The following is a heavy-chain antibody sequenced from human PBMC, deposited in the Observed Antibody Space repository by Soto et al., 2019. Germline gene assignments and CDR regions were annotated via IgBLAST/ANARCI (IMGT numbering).Heavy chain of an antibody. CDR3: ARTGAVCGGDCFTFDY. CDR1: GYTFTSYG. Sequence: QVQLVQSGAEVKKPGASVKVSCKASGYTFTSYGISWVRQAPGQGLEWMGWISAYNGNTNYAQKLQGRVTMTTDTSTSTGYMELRSRRSDDTAVYYCARTGAVCGGDCFTFDYWGQGTLVTVSS. D-gene: IGHD2-21*02. CDR2: ISAYNGNT. J-gene: IGHJ4*02. V-gene: IGHV1-18*04.